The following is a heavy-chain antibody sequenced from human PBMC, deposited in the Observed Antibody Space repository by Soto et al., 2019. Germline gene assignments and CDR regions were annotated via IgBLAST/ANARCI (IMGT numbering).Heavy chain of an antibody. Sequence: EVQLLESGGGLVQPGGSLRLSCAASGFTFSSYAMSWVRQAPGKGLEWVSAISGSGGSTYYADSVKGRFTISRDNSKNTLYLQMSSLRVEDTAVYYCAKVITFGGVIGHYFEYWGQGTLVTVSS. D-gene: IGHD3-16*02. V-gene: IGHV3-23*01. J-gene: IGHJ4*02. CDR1: GFTFSSYA. CDR3: AKVITFGGVIGHYFEY. CDR2: ISGSGGST.